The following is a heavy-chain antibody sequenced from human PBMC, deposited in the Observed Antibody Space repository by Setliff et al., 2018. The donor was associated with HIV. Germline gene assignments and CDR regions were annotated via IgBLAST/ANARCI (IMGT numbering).Heavy chain of an antibody. D-gene: IGHD3-10*01. V-gene: IGHV4-38-2*01. Sequence: LSLTCAVSGYFISNGYYWGWIRQPPGRGPEWIASIYQSGTTYYNPSLKSRVTILVDTSKNQFSLNLSSVTAADTAVYYCARALGSGNTNVFNSWGQGTLVTVS. J-gene: IGHJ1*01. CDR2: IYQSGTT. CDR1: GYFISNGYY. CDR3: ARALGSGNTNVFNS.